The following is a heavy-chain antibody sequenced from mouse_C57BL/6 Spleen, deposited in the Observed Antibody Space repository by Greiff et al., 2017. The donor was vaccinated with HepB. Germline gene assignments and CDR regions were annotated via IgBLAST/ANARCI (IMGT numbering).Heavy chain of an antibody. Sequence: VQLQQSGPELVKPGASVKISCKASGYSFTGYYMNWVKQSPEKSLEWIGEINPSTGGTTYNQKFKAKATLTVDKSSSTAYMQLKSLTSEDSAVYYCARGIGYYYAMDYWGQGTSVTVSS. D-gene: IGHD2-14*01. J-gene: IGHJ4*01. CDR2: INPSTGGT. CDR3: ARGIGYYYAMDY. CDR1: GYSFTGYY. V-gene: IGHV1-42*01.